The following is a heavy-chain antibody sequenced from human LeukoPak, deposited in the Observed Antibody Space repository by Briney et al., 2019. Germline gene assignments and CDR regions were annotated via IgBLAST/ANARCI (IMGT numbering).Heavy chain of an antibody. D-gene: IGHD5-18*01. J-gene: IGHJ4*02. CDR2: INHSGST. V-gene: IGHV4-34*01. Sequence: SETLSLTCAVYGGSFSGYYWSWIRQPPGKGLEWIGEINHSGSTNYNPSLKSRVTISVDTSKNQFSLKLSPVTAADTAVYYCARSSYSYGYDYWGQGTLVTVSS. CDR3: ARSSYSYGYDY. CDR1: GGSFSGYY.